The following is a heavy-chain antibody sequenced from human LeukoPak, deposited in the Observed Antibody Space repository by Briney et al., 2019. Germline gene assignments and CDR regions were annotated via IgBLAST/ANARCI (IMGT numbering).Heavy chain of an antibody. CDR1: GYSFTSYW. V-gene: IGHV5-51*01. CDR2: IYPGDSDT. D-gene: IGHD3-10*01. CDR3: ARQGPYPASSGSSQYYYYYGMDV. Sequence: GESLKISCKGSGYSFTSYWIGWVRQMPGKGLEWMGIIYPGDSDTRYSPSFQSQVTISADKSISTAYLQWASLKASDTAMYDCARQGPYPASSGSSQYYYYYGMDVWGQGTTVTVSS. J-gene: IGHJ6*02.